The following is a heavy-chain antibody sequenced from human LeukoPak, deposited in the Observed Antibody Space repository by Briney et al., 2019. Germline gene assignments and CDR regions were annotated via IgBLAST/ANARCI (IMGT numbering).Heavy chain of an antibody. V-gene: IGHV3-21*01. CDR1: GFTFNRYN. CDR2: ISTSSSYI. CDR3: AREVDYYYYMDV. D-gene: IGHD2-15*01. J-gene: IGHJ6*03. Sequence: GGSLRLSCAASGFTFNRYNMNWVRRAPGKGLEWVSSISTSSSYIYYADSVRGRFTISRDNAKNSLYLQMNSLRAEDTAVYYCAREVDYYYYMDVWGKGTTVTVSS.